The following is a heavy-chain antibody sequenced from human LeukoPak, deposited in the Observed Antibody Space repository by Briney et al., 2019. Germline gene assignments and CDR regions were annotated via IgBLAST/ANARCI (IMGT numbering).Heavy chain of an antibody. Sequence: GGSLRLSCAVSGFTLTNYAVHWVRQAPGKGLEWLAVMSNDGKNKYLADSVKGRFSVSRDISKDTLYLQMDSLRAEDTAVYYCAREGLSDLLTGYSPVEYYYYYMDVWGKGTTVTVSS. J-gene: IGHJ6*03. D-gene: IGHD3-9*01. V-gene: IGHV3-30*04. CDR3: AREGLSDLLTGYSPVEYYYYYMDV. CDR2: MSNDGKNK. CDR1: GFTLTNYA.